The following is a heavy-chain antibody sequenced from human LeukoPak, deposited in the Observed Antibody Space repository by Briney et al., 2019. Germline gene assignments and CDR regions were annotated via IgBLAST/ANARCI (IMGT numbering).Heavy chain of an antibody. J-gene: IGHJ6*03. CDR2: IRYDGSNK. CDR3: AKSEATGYYYYMDV. V-gene: IGHV3-30*02. Sequence: GGSLRLSCAASGFTFSSYGMHWVRQAPGKGLEWVAFIRYDGSNKYYADSVKGRFTISRDNSKDTLYLQMNSLRAEDTAVYYCAKSEATGYYYYMDVWGKGTTVTVSS. CDR1: GFTFSSYG. D-gene: IGHD1-26*01.